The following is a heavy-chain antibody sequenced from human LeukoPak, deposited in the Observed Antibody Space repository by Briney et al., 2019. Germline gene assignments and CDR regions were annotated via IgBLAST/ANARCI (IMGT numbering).Heavy chain of an antibody. D-gene: IGHD3-22*01. V-gene: IGHV1-18*01. CDR3: ARDPPTYYYDSSGYYELNDY. CDR2: ISAYNGNT. J-gene: IGHJ4*02. Sequence: WASVKVSCKASGYTFTSYGISWVRQAPGQGLEWMGWISAYNGNTNYAQKLQGRVTMTTDTSTSTAYMELRSLRSDDTAVYYCARDPPTYYYDSSGYYELNDYWGQGTLVTVSS. CDR1: GYTFTSYG.